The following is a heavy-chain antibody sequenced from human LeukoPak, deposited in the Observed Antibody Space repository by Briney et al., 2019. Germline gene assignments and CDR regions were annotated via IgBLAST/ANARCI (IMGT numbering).Heavy chain of an antibody. CDR3: ARDQSQGSGCFGY. V-gene: IGHV1-2*04. J-gene: IGHJ4*02. D-gene: IGHD6-19*01. CDR1: GYTFTGYY. CDR2: INPNSGGT. Sequence: ASVKVSCKASGYTFTGYYMHWVRQAPGQGLEWMGWINPNSGGTNYAQKFQGWVTMTRDTSISTAYMELSRLRSDDTVVYYCARDQSQGSGCFGYWGQGTLVTVSS.